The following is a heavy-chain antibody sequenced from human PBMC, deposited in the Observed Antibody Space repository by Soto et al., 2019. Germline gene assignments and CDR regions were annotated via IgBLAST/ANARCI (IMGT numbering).Heavy chain of an antibody. D-gene: IGHD5-18*01. CDR3: AREGYSYGSDAFDI. CDR1: GFTFSSYE. J-gene: IGHJ3*02. V-gene: IGHV3-48*03. Sequence: EVQLVESGGGLVQPGGSLRLSYAASGFTFSSYEMNWVRQAPGKGLEWVSYISSSGSTIYYADSVKGRFTISRDNAKNSLYLQMNSLRAEDTAVYYCAREGYSYGSDAFDIWGQGTMVTVSS. CDR2: ISSSGSTI.